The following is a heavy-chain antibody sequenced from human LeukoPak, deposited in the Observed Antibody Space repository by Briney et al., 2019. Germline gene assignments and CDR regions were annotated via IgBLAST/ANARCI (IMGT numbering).Heavy chain of an antibody. Sequence: GRSLRLSCAASGFTFSSYGMHWVRQAPGKGLEWVAVIWYDGSNKYYADSVKGRFTISRDNSKNTLCLQMNSLRAEDTAVYYCVKDPNYYDSSGFMDVWGKGTTVTVSS. V-gene: IGHV3-33*06. CDR2: IWYDGSNK. CDR1: GFTFSSYG. CDR3: VKDPNYYDSSGFMDV. J-gene: IGHJ6*03. D-gene: IGHD3-22*01.